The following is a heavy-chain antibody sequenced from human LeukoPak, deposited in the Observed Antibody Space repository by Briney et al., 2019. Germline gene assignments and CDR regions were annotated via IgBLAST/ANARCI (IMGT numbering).Heavy chain of an antibody. J-gene: IGHJ4*02. CDR3: ARGGYFDADPLDH. Sequence: GGSLRLSCAASGFTFSSYWMHWVRQAPGKGLVWVSRINSDGGSTSYTDSVKGRFTVSRDNAKNSLYLQMSSLRAEDTAVYYCARGGYFDADPLDHWGQGTLVTVSS. V-gene: IGHV3-74*01. CDR2: INSDGGST. D-gene: IGHD3-9*01. CDR1: GFTFSSYW.